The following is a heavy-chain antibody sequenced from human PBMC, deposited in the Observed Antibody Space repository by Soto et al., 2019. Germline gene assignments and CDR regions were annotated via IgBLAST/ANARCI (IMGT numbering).Heavy chain of an antibody. J-gene: IGHJ4*02. V-gene: IGHV4-39*01. CDR2: IYYSGST. CDR3: ARPHYDYIWGSYRGGDYFDY. D-gene: IGHD3-16*02. Sequence: QLQLQESGPGLVKPSETLSLTCTVSGGSISSSSYYWGWIRQPPGKGLEWIGSIYYSGSTYYNPSLKSRVTISVDTSKNQFSLKLSSVTAADTAVYYCARPHYDYIWGSYRGGDYFDYWGQGTLVTVSS. CDR1: GGSISSSSYY.